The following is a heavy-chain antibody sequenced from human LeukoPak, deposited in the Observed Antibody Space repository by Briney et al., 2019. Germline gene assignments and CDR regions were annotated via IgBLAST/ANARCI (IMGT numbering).Heavy chain of an antibody. D-gene: IGHD2-2*01. V-gene: IGHV3-23*01. J-gene: IGHJ1*01. CDR1: GFTFSSYA. CDR2: ISGSGGST. CDR3: AKDQGYCSSTSCPESEYFQH. Sequence: TGGSLRLSCAASGFTFSSYAMSWVRQAPGKGLEWVSAISGSGGSTYYADSVKGRFTISRDNSKNTLYLQMNSLRAEDTAVYYCAKDQGYCSSTSCPESEYFQHWGQGTLVTVSS.